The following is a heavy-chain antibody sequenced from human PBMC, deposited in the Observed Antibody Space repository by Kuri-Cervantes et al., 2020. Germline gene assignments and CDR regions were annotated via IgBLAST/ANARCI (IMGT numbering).Heavy chain of an antibody. CDR3: ARGRYNDYWRAFDF. Sequence: SQTLSLTCAVYGGSFSDYYWIWIRQSPGKGLEWIGEINHSGSTNYKLSLESRVTMSTDTSRNQFSLKLRSVTAADTALYYCARGRYNDYWRAFDFWGQGTMVT. CDR2: INHSGST. J-gene: IGHJ3*01. D-gene: IGHD1-1*01. CDR1: GGSFSDYY. V-gene: IGHV4-34*01.